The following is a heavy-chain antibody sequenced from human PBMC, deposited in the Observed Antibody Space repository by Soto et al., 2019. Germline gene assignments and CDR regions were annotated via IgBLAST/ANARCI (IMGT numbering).Heavy chain of an antibody. CDR3: ARDWNYYGSNAYYDAFDI. CDR1: GSPFSYYW. Sequence: XGSLRLSCAVSGSPFSYYWMTWVRQAPGKGLEWVANIRQDGGEENYVDSVKGRFTVSRDNANNLLYLQMNSLRAEDTAVYYCARDWNYYGSNAYYDAFDIWGQGTMVTVSS. D-gene: IGHD3-22*01. J-gene: IGHJ3*02. V-gene: IGHV3-7*01. CDR2: IRQDGGEE.